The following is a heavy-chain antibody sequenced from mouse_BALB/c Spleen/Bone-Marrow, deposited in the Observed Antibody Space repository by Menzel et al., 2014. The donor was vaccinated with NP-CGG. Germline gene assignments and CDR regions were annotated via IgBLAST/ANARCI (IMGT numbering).Heavy chain of an antibody. V-gene: IGHV7-3*02. D-gene: IGHD2-1*01. CDR1: GFTFTDYY. CDR3: AIDINYGNSWYFDG. Sequence: EVMLVDSGGGLVQPGVSLRLTCATSGFTFTDYYMSLVRPPPGKALEWLGFIRNKANGYTTEDSASVKGRFTISRDNSQSILYLQMNPLKDEDSATYYCAIDINYGNSWYFDGWGAGTTVTISS. J-gene: IGHJ1*01. CDR2: IRNKANGYTT.